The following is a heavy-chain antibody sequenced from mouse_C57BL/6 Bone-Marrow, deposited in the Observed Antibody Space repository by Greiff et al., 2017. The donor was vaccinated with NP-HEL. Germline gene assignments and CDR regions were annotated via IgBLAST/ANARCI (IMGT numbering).Heavy chain of an antibody. CDR3: ARDYGSSLNWYFDV. CDR1: GFTFSDYY. Sequence: EVKLEESGGGLVQPGGSLKLSCAASGFTFSDYYMYWVRQTPEKRLEWVAYISNGGGSTYYPDTVKGRFTISRDNAKNTLYLQMSRLKSEDTAMYYCARDYGSSLNWYFDVWGTGTTVTVSS. V-gene: IGHV5-12*01. J-gene: IGHJ1*03. CDR2: ISNGGGST. D-gene: IGHD1-1*01.